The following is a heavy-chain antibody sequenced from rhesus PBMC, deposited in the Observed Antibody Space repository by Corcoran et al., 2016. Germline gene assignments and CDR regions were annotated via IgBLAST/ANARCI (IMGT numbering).Heavy chain of an antibody. D-gene: IGHD1-20*01. Sequence: QVQLQQSGPGLVKPSETLSLTCAVSGGSIADDYYWSWIRQPPGKGLEWIGFIYGSSGDTNYNPSLKNRVTISIDTSKNQFSLKLSSVTATDTAIYFCAKGGFGWNRDRFDVWGAGVVVTVSS. CDR2: IYGSSGDT. CDR3: AKGGFGWNRDRFDV. J-gene: IGHJ5-1*01. CDR1: GGSIADDYY. V-gene: IGHV4-106*01.